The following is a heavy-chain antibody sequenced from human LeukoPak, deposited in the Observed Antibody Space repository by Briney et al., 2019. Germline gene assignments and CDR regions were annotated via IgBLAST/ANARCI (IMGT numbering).Heavy chain of an antibody. CDR1: GFTFSSYS. CDR3: ARSRYCTSNSCYSDY. CDR2: IKPDGSEK. Sequence: GGSLRLSCAASGFTFSSYSMNWVRQAPGKGLEWVANIKPDGSEKYYMDSVKGRFTISRDNAKNSLHLQTNSLRAEDTAVYYCARSRYCTSNSCYSDYWGQGTLVTVSS. J-gene: IGHJ4*02. V-gene: IGHV3-7*01. D-gene: IGHD2-2*01.